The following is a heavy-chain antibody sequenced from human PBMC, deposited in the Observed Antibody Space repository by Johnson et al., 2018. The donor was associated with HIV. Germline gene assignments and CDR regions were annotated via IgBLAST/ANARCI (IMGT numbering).Heavy chain of an antibody. CDR1: GFGFSRYV. CDR3: AKGQSSGYPKDAFDI. Sequence: QVQLVESGGGVVQPGRSLRLSCAASGFGFSRYVMHWVRQAPGKGLEWVAIISYDGSNKYYADSVKGRFTISRDNSKNTLYLQMNSLRTEETAMYYCAKGQSSGYPKDAFDIWGRGTIVIVSS. CDR2: ISYDGSNK. J-gene: IGHJ3*02. D-gene: IGHD3-22*01. V-gene: IGHV3-30*18.